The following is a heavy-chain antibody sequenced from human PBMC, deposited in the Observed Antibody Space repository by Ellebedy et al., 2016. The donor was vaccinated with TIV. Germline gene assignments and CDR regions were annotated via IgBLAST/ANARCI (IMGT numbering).Heavy chain of an antibody. Sequence: KVSXKGSGYNFIYWISWVRQMPGKGLEWMGNIDPSDSYTNYSPSFQGHVTMSVDKSVSTAYLQWSSLEASDTAIYYCARHRRFGESYTSFDYWGQGTLLTVSS. J-gene: IGHJ4*02. CDR2: IDPSDSYT. D-gene: IGHD3-10*01. CDR1: GYNFIYW. CDR3: ARHRRFGESYTSFDY. V-gene: IGHV5-10-1*01.